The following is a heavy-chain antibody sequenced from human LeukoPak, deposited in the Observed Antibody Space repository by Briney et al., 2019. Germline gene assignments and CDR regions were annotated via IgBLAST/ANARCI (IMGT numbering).Heavy chain of an antibody. CDR3: ARVRYSYGYLDY. V-gene: IGHV3-30*02. CDR1: GFIFSSYG. CDR2: IRYDGSRK. J-gene: IGHJ4*02. Sequence: PGGSLRLSCAASGFIFSSYGMHWVRQAPDKGLEWVAFIRYDGSRKYYADSVKGRFTISRDNSKNTLYLQMNSLRAEDTAMYYCARVRYSYGYLDYWGQGTLVTVSS. D-gene: IGHD5-18*01.